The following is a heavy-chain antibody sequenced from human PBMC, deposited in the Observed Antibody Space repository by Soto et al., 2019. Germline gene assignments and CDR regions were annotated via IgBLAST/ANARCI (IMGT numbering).Heavy chain of an antibody. D-gene: IGHD6-19*01. Sequence: ASVKVSCKASGYTFTVYYMHCVLQSPLQWLEWMGCINPNSGGTNYAQKFQGRVTMTRDTSISTAYMELSRLRSDDTAVYYCARGPSIAVAGKGNYFDYWGQGTLVTVSS. CDR2: INPNSGGT. CDR3: ARGPSIAVAGKGNYFDY. CDR1: GYTFTVYY. V-gene: IGHV1-2*02. J-gene: IGHJ4*02.